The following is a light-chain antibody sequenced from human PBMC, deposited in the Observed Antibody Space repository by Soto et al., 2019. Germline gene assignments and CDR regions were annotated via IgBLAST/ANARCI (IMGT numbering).Light chain of an antibody. CDR3: QQRSNWPST. Sequence: EIVLTQSPATLSLSPGNRATLSCRASQRVSGYLACYQQKPGQAPRLLIYDASNRATGIPARFSGSGSGTDFTLTIPSLEPEDFAVYYCQQRSNWPSTFGGGTKVEI. CDR2: DAS. CDR1: QRVSGY. J-gene: IGKJ4*01. V-gene: IGKV3-11*01.